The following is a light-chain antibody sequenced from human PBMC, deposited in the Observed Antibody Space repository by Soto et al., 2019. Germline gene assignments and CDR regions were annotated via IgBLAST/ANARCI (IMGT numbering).Light chain of an antibody. CDR3: QQYGNSRWT. CDR1: QSVSSSY. CDR2: GTS. J-gene: IGKJ1*01. V-gene: IGKV3-20*01. Sequence: EIVLTQSPDTLSLSPGERATLSCRASQSVSSSYLAWYQQTPDQAPRLLIYGTSNRATGIPDRFSGSGSGTDFTLTISRLEPEDFAVYYWQQYGNSRWTFGQGTKVDIK.